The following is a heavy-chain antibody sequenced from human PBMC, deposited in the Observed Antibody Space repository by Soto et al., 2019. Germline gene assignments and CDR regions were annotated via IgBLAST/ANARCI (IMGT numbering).Heavy chain of an antibody. CDR3: ARGLGCSGGSCYPPNY. CDR2: INAGNGNT. D-gene: IGHD2-15*01. V-gene: IGHV1-3*01. Sequence: QVQLVQSGAEVKKPGASVKVSCKASGYTFTSYAMHWVRQAPGQRLEWMGWINAGNGNTKYSQKFQGRVTITRDTSASTADMELSSLRSEDTAVYYCARGLGCSGGSCYPPNYWGQGTLVTVSS. J-gene: IGHJ4*02. CDR1: GYTFTSYA.